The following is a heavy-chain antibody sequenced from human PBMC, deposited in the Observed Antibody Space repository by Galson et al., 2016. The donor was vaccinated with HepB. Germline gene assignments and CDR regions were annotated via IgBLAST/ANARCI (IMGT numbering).Heavy chain of an antibody. V-gene: IGHV3-11*01. J-gene: IGHJ6*02. CDR3: AREGYCSGGSCYSGYYGMDV. D-gene: IGHD2-15*01. CDR1: GFSFSDYY. CDR2: ISSSGSTI. Sequence: SLRLSCAASGFSFSDYYMSWIRQAPGKGLEWVSYISSSGSTIYYADSLKGRFTMSRDNAKKSLYLQMNNLRGEDTAVYYCAREGYCSGGSCYSGYYGMDVWGQGTTVTVSS.